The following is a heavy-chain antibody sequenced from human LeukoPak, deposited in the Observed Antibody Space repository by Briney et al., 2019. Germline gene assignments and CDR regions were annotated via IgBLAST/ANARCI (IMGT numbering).Heavy chain of an antibody. J-gene: IGHJ4*02. CDR3: ALGRYLYYFDY. V-gene: IGHV3-23*01. CDR2: ISGSGGST. Sequence: GGSLRLSCAASGFTFSSYAMSWVRQAPGKGLEWVSAISGSGGSTYYADSVKGRFTISRDDSKNTLYLQMNSLRAEDTAVYYCALGRYLYYFDYWGQGTLVTVSS. CDR1: GFTFSSYA. D-gene: IGHD1-26*01.